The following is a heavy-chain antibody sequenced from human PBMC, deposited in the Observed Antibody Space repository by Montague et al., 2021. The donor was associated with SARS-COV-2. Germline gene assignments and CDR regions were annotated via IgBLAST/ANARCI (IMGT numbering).Heavy chain of an antibody. CDR3: ARQDTSGWLTFDY. J-gene: IGHJ4*02. V-gene: IGHV6-1*01. CDR2: TYYRSKWYN. CDR1: GDSVSSHIAT. D-gene: IGHD6-19*01. Sequence: CAISGDSVSSHIATWNWIRQSPSRGLEWLGRTYYRSKWYNDYAVSVKSRVIINPDTSNNRISLQLNSVTPEDTAVYYCARQDTSGWLTFDYWGQGILVTVSS.